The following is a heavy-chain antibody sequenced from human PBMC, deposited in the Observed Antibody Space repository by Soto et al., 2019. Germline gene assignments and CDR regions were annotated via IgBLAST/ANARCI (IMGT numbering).Heavy chain of an antibody. Sequence: SETLALSCTVSGGSVSSGSYYWMWIRQPPGKGLEWIGYIYYSGSTNYNPSLKSRVTISVDTSKNQFSLKLSSVTAADTAVYYCARDWAAAAGTFYYYGMDVWGQGTTVTV. CDR1: GGSVSSGSYY. CDR2: IYYSGST. D-gene: IGHD6-13*01. V-gene: IGHV4-61*01. CDR3: ARDWAAAAGTFYYYGMDV. J-gene: IGHJ6*02.